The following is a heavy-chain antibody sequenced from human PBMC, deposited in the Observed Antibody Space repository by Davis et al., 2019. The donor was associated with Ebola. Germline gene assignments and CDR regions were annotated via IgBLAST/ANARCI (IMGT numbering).Heavy chain of an antibody. CDR3: ARGPPEDVVVVVVAADY. CDR1: GFTFSSYW. Sequence: PGGSLRLSCAASGFTFSSYWMSWVRQAPGKGLEWVANIKQDGSEKYYADSVKGRITISRDNAKNSLYLQMNSLRAEDTAVYYCARGPPEDVVVVVVAADYWGQGTLVTVSS. V-gene: IGHV3-7*01. J-gene: IGHJ4*02. D-gene: IGHD2-15*01. CDR2: IKQDGSEK.